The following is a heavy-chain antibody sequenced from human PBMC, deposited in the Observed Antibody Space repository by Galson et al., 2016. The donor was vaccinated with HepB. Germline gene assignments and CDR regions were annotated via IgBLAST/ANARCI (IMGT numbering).Heavy chain of an antibody. Sequence: SLRLSCAASGFSFSYYWMHWVRQAPGKGLEWVSRINNDGTTTNYAGSVKGRFINSRDNAKDTLYLQMNSLRAEDTAVYYCARSVNGSFDFWGGGTLVTVSS. CDR1: GFSFSYYW. D-gene: IGHD2/OR15-2a*01. CDR2: INNDGTTT. J-gene: IGHJ4*02. CDR3: ARSVNGSFDF. V-gene: IGHV3-74*01.